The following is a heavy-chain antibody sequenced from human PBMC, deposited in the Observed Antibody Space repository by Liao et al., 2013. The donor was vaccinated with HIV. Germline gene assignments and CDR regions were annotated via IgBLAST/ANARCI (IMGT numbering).Heavy chain of an antibody. D-gene: IGHD6-13*01. J-gene: IGHJ4*02. CDR3: AVGSSWYNGWVY. Sequence: QVQLQESGPGLVKPSETLSLTCAVYGGSFSGYYWSWIRQPPGKGLEWIGEINHSGSTNYNPSLKSRVTISVDTSKNQFSLKLSSVTAADTAVYYCAVGSSWYNGWVYWGQGTLVTVSS. V-gene: IGHV4-34*01. CDR1: GGSFSGYY. CDR2: INHSGST.